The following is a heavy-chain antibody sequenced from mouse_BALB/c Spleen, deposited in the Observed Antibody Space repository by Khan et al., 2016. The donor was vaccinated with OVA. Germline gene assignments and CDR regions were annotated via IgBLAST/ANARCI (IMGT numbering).Heavy chain of an antibody. D-gene: IGHD2-1*01. CDR2: IFPGTATT. CDR1: GYTFTSYW. J-gene: IGHJ3*01. Sequence: QVRLQQSGAELVKPGASVKLSCKTSGYTFTSYWIQWVKQRPGQGLGWIGQIFPGTATTYYNENFKGKATLTVDTSSNTAYMQFSSLTSEDSAVYFCARGYFGNYEFAYWGQGTLVTVSP. V-gene: IGHV1S132*01. CDR3: ARGYFGNYEFAY.